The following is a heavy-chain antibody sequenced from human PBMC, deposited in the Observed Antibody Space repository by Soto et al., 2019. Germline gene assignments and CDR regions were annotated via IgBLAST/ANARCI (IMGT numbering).Heavy chain of an antibody. V-gene: IGHV3-23*01. J-gene: IGHJ4*02. CDR1: GFTFSSYA. CDR3: GKESRGGGWFVSNY. Sequence: DVQLLESGGGLVQPGGSVRLSCAASGFTFSSYAMSWVRQAPGKGLEWVSAISGNGAETSYADSVRGRFTISRDNSKDTLFLHMNSLRADDTAVYYCGKESRGGGWFVSNYWGLGVLVTVSS. CDR2: ISGNGAET. D-gene: IGHD6-19*01.